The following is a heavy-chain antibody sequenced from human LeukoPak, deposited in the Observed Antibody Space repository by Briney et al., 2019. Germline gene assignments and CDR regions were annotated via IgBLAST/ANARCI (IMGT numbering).Heavy chain of an antibody. CDR2: INSDGSST. D-gene: IGHD4-17*01. V-gene: IGHV3-74*01. Sequence: GGSLRLSCAASGFTFSSYWMHWVRQAPGKGLVWVSRINSDGSSTSYADSVKGRFTISRDNSKNTLYLQMNSLRAEDTAVYYCAKHMTTVTTYFDYWGQGTLVTVSS. J-gene: IGHJ4*02. CDR1: GFTFSSYW. CDR3: AKHMTTVTTYFDY.